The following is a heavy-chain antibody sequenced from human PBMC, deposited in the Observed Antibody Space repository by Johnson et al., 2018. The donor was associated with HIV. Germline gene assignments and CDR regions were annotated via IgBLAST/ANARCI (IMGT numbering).Heavy chain of an antibody. CDR3: ARDRGTVTTAQMAFDI. D-gene: IGHD4-17*01. V-gene: IGHV3-20*04. Sequence: VQLVESGGGVVRPGGSLRLSCAASGFTFDDYGMSWVRQAPGKGLAWVSGINWNGGSTGYADSVKGRFTISRDNAKNSLYLQRNSLRAEDKALYYCARDRGTVTTAQMAFDIWGQGTMVTVSS. CDR2: INWNGGST. CDR1: GFTFDDYG. J-gene: IGHJ3*02.